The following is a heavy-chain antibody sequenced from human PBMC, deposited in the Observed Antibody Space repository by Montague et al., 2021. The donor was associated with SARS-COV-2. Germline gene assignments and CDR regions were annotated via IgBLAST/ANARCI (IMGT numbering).Heavy chain of an antibody. V-gene: IGHV6-1*01. Sequence: CPISGDSVSRNSAAWNWIRRSPSRGREWLGRTYYRSKWYNDYAVSVKSRITINPDTSKNQISLQLNSVTPEDTAVYYCARTSASSDYWGQGTLVTVSS. D-gene: IGHD1-26*01. CDR1: GDSVSRNSAA. CDR3: ARTSASSDY. CDR2: TYYRSKWYN. J-gene: IGHJ4*02.